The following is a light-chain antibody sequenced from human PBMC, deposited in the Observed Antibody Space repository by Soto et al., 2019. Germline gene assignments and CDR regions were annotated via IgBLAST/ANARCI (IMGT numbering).Light chain of an antibody. J-gene: IGKJ4*01. V-gene: IGKV3-15*01. CDR1: QSVARS. CDR2: GAS. CDR3: QQHNNWPLT. Sequence: EIVMTQSPATLSVSPGERATLSCRASQSVARSLAWYQQKPGQAPRLLIYGASTRATGIPARFSGSGSATEFTLTISSLQSEDFAVYYCQQHNNWPLTFGGGTKVEIK.